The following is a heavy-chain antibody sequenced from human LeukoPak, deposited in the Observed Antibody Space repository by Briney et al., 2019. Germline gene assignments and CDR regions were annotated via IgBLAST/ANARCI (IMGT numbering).Heavy chain of an antibody. Sequence: ASVKVSCKASGYTFTSYGISWVRQAPGQGLEWMGWINPNSGGTNFAQKFQGRVTMTRDTSISTAYMELSRLRSDDTAVYYCARYPHIRGAFDIWGQGTMVTVSS. CDR1: GYTFTSYG. J-gene: IGHJ3*02. CDR3: ARYPHIRGAFDI. CDR2: INPNSGGT. V-gene: IGHV1-2*02.